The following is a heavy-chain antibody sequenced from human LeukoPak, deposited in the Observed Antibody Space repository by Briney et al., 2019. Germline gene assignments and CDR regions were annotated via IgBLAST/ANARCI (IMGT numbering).Heavy chain of an antibody. D-gene: IGHD5-12*01. CDR2: ISYDGSNK. CDR1: GFTFSSYA. Sequence: GGSLRLSCAASGFTFSSYAMHWVRQAPGKGLEWVAVISYDGSNKYYADSVKGRFTISRDNSKSTLYLQMNSLRAEDTAVYYCARDHIVATIALDYWGQGTLVTVSS. CDR3: ARDHIVATIALDY. V-gene: IGHV3-30*04. J-gene: IGHJ4*02.